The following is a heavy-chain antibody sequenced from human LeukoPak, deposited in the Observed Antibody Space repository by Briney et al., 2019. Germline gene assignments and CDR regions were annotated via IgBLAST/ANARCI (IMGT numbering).Heavy chain of an antibody. Sequence: GGSLRLSCAASGFTYSSYSMNWVRQGPGKGLEWVSSISSSSSYIYYADSVKGRFTISRDNAKNSLYLQMNSLRAEDTAVYYCARDRIAAARPPIIVDWGQGTLVTASS. CDR3: ARDRIAAARPPIIVD. D-gene: IGHD6-13*01. CDR1: GFTYSSYS. CDR2: ISSSSSYI. J-gene: IGHJ4*02. V-gene: IGHV3-21*01.